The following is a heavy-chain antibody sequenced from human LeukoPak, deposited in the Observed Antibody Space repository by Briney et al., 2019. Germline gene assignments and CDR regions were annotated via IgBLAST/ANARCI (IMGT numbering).Heavy chain of an antibody. CDR3: ARRPSDYDILTGYFDY. Sequence: GGSLRLSCAASGFTVSSNYMSWVRQAPGKGLEWVSVIYSGGSTYYADSVKGRFTISRDNSKNTLYLQMNSLRAEDTAVYYCARRPSDYDILTGYFDYWGQGTLVTVSS. CDR1: GFTVSSNY. V-gene: IGHV3-53*01. D-gene: IGHD3-9*01. J-gene: IGHJ4*02. CDR2: IYSGGST.